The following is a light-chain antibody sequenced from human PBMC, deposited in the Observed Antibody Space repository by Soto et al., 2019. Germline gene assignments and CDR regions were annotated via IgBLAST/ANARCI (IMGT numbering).Light chain of an antibody. CDR1: QSVSVY. CDR2: GAS. V-gene: IGKV3-20*01. J-gene: IGKJ1*01. CDR3: QQYGSSGT. Sequence: EIVLTQSPATLSLSPGERATLSCRASQSVSVYLAWYQQKPGQAPRLLIYGASNRATGIPDRFSGSGSGTDFTLTISRLAPEDFAVYYCQQYGSSGTFGQGTKVDI.